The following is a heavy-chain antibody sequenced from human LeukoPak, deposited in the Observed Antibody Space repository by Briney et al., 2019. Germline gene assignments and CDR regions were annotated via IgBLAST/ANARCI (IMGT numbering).Heavy chain of an antibody. J-gene: IGHJ4*02. CDR1: GFTFSSYA. CDR2: ISGSGGST. V-gene: IGHV3-23*01. Sequence: PGGSPRLSCAASGFTFSSYAMSWVRQAPGKGLEWVSAISGSGGSTYYADSVKGRLTISRGNSKNTLYLQMNSLRAEDTAVYYCAKDMVRGVTPTIICDYWGQGTLVTVSS. CDR3: AKDMVRGVTPTIICDY. D-gene: IGHD3-10*01.